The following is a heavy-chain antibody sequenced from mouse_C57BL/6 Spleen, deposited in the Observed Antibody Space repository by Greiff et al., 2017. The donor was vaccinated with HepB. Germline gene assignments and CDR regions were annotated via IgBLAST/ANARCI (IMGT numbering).Heavy chain of an antibody. J-gene: IGHJ4*01. V-gene: IGHV1-63*01. Sequence: VQLQESGAELVRPGTSVKMSCKASGYTFTNYWIGWAKQRPGHGLEWIGDIYPGGGYTNYNEKFKGKATLTADKSSSTAYMQFSSLTSEDSAIYYCARELNYAMDYWGQGTSVTVSS. D-gene: IGHD1-3*01. CDR3: ARELNYAMDY. CDR1: GYTFTNYW. CDR2: IYPGGGYT.